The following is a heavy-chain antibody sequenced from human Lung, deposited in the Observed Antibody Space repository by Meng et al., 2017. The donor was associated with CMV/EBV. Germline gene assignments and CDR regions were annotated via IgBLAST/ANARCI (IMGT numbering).Heavy chain of an antibody. CDR2: IYPGDSDT. J-gene: IGHJ6*01. V-gene: IGHV5-51*01. CDR3: ARSFYDFWSGYTDYYYGMDV. CDR1: GYSFTSYW. Sequence: GESXKISCKGSGYSFTSYWIGWVRQMPGKGLEWMGIIYPGDSDTRYSPSFQGQVTISADKSISTAYLQWSSLKASDTAMYYCARSFYDFWSGYTDYYYGMDVWXQWTTVTVSS. D-gene: IGHD3-3*01.